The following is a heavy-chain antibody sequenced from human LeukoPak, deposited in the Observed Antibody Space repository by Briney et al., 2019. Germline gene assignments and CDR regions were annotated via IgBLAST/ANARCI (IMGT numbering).Heavy chain of an antibody. Sequence: GGSLRLSCAASGFTFSSYWMSWVRQAPGKGLEWVANIKQDGSEKYYVDSVKGRFTISRDNAKNSLYMQMNSLRAENTAVYYCARIRMVRGVIIWGQGTLVTVSS. CDR1: GFTFSSYW. D-gene: IGHD3-10*01. CDR3: ARIRMVRGVII. CDR2: IKQDGSEK. J-gene: IGHJ4*02. V-gene: IGHV3-7*01.